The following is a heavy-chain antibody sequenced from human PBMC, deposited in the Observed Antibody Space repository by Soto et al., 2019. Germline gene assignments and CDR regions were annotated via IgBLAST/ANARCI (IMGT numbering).Heavy chain of an antibody. CDR2: ISYDGSNK. J-gene: IGHJ4*02. V-gene: IGHV3-30-3*01. Sequence: GGSLRLSCAASGFTFSSYAMHWVRQAPGKGLEWVAVISYDGSNKYYADSVKGRFTISRDNSKNTLYLQMNSLRAEDTAVYYCQKDRGSSGYYLDYWGQGTLATVSS. D-gene: IGHD3-22*01. CDR1: GFTFSSYA. CDR3: QKDRGSSGYYLDY.